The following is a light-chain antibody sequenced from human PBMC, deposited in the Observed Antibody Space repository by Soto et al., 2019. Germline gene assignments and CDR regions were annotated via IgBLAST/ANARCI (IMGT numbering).Light chain of an antibody. Sequence: DIQLTQSPSFLSASVGDRVTITCRASQGISSYLAWYQQKPGKAPKLLIYAASTLQSGVPSRFSGSGSGTEFTLTISSLQPEDFATYYCQQLNSYSQTFGPGTKVDI. V-gene: IGKV1-9*01. CDR2: AAS. CDR1: QGISSY. CDR3: QQLNSYSQT. J-gene: IGKJ3*01.